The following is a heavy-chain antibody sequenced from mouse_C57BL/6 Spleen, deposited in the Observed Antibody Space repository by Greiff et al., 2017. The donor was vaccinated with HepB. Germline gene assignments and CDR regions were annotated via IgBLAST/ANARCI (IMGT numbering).Heavy chain of an antibody. Sequence: DVKLVESEGGLVQPGSSMKLSCTASGFTFSDYYMAWVRQVPEKGLEWVANINYDGSSTYYLDSLKSRFIISRDNAKNILYLQMSSLKSEDTATYYCARGPSNYGAMDYWGQGTSVTVSS. CDR3: ARGPSNYGAMDY. J-gene: IGHJ4*01. CDR1: GFTFSDYY. CDR2: INYDGSST. D-gene: IGHD2-5*01. V-gene: IGHV5-16*01.